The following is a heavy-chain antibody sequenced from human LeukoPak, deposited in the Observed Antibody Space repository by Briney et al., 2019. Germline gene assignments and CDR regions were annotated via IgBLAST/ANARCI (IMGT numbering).Heavy chain of an antibody. D-gene: IGHD4/OR15-4a*01. CDR1: GDSISSSSHH. J-gene: IGHJ4*02. CDR3: VRHDGRGGATMGALDS. Sequence: PSETLSLTCTVSGDSISSSSHHWGWIRQSPGKGLEWIGSIYYGRTTYYNPSLNNRVSISVVTSKNQFSLQLNSMSAADTAVYYCVRHDGRGGATMGALDSWGQGSLVTVFS. CDR2: IYYGRTT. V-gene: IGHV4-39*01.